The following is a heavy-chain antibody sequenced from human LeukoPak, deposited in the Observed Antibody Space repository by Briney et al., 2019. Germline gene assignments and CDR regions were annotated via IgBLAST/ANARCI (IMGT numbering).Heavy chain of an antibody. CDR1: GFTFSSYS. J-gene: IGHJ4*02. D-gene: IGHD1-26*01. Sequence: GGSLRLSCAASGFTFSSYSMNWVRQAPGKGLEWVSSISSSSYIYYADSVKGRFTISRDNAKNSLYLQMNSLRAEDTAVYYCARDLSGSYEPDYWGQGTLVTVSS. CDR2: ISSSSYI. V-gene: IGHV3-21*01. CDR3: ARDLSGSYEPDY.